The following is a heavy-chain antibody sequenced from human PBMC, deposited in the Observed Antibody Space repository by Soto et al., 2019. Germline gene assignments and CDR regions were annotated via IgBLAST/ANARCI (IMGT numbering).Heavy chain of an antibody. D-gene: IGHD1-26*01. CDR2: IYYSGST. CDR3: ASTYYTGDSGPYDY. V-gene: IGHV4-31*03. CDR1: GGSISSGGYY. J-gene: IGHJ4*02. Sequence: SETLSLTCTVSGGSISSGGYYWSWIRQHPGKGLEWIGYIYYSGSTYYNPSLKSRVSISADTSENQFSLKVKSVTVADTAVYYCASTYYTGDSGPYDYWGQGTLVTVSS.